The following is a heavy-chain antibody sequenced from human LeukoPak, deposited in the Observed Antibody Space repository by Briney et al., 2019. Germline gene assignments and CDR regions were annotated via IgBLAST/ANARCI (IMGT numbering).Heavy chain of an antibody. J-gene: IGHJ4*02. V-gene: IGHV3-7*02. CDR1: GLTFSSYW. CDR2: IKQDGSEK. D-gene: IGHD2-15*01. Sequence: TGGSLRLSCAASGLTFSSYWMTWVRQAPGKGLEWVANIKQDGSEKYYVDSVKGRFTISRDNAKNSLYLQMYSLRAEDTAVYYCAQLYRDYWGQGTLVTVSS. CDR3: AQLYRDY.